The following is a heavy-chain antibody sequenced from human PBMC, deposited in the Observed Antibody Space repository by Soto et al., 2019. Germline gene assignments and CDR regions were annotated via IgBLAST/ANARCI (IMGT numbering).Heavy chain of an antibody. V-gene: IGHV1-58*01. CDR3: AAETTVVVPAAMESYYYYGMDV. CDR1: GFTFTSSA. CDR2: IVVGSGNT. D-gene: IGHD2-2*01. J-gene: IGHJ6*02. Sequence: GASVKVSCKASGFTFTSSAVQWVRQARGQRLEWIGWIVVGSGNTNYAQKFQERVTITRDMSTSTAYMELSSLRSEDTAVYYCAAETTVVVPAAMESYYYYGMDVWG.